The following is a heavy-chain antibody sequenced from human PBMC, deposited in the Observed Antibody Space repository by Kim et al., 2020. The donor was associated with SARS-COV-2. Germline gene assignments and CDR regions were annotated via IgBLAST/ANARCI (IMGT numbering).Heavy chain of an antibody. J-gene: IGHJ4*02. V-gene: IGHV3-23*01. CDR3: AKEGDSSWDLYY. Sequence: GGSLRLSCAASGFTFRSYAMSWVRQAPGKGLEWVSLISYSGGRTYDADSVKGRFTISRDNSKNTLYLQMNSLRAEDTAVYYCAKEGDSSWDLYYCGQGTLVTVSS. CDR1: GFTFRSYA. D-gene: IGHD6-13*01. CDR2: ISYSGGRT.